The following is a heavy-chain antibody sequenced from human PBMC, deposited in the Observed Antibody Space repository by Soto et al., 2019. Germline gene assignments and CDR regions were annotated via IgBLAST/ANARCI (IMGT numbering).Heavy chain of an antibody. D-gene: IGHD4-17*01. CDR1: GLTFSRYA. Sequence: RRSLRLSCAASGLTFSRYAMSWVPQAPGKGLEWGSAMSVRGGSTHYADSVKGRFTIPRDNSKNTLYLQMNSLRAEDMAVYYCAKYMATTSSYFDYWGQGTLVNVS. CDR3: AKYMATTSSYFDY. CDR2: MSVRGGST. J-gene: IGHJ4*02. V-gene: IGHV3-23*01.